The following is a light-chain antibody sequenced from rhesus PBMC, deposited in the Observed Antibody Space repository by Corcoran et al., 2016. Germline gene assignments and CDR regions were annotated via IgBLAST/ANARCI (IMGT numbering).Light chain of an antibody. V-gene: IGKV2S15*01. CDR3: MQGIHLPLT. CDR1: RSLQLSGGKTY. J-gene: IGKJ4*01. Sequence: DIVMTQTPLSLPVTPGEPASISCRSSRSLQLSGGKTYLYWFLQKPGQSPQLLLFEVSNRASGVPDRFSGSGSGTDFTLKISRVEAEDVGVYYCMQGIHLPLTFGGGTKVEIK. CDR2: EVS.